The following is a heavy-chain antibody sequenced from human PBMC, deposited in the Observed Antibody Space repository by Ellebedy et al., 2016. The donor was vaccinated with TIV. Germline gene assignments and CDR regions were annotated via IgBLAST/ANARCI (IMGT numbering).Heavy chain of an antibody. Sequence: GGSLRLSXAASGFTFSSYSMNWVRQAPGKGLEWVSSISSSSSYIYYADSVKGRFTISRDNAKNSLYLQMNSLRAEDTAVYYCAREGVVVADYWGQGTLVTVSS. CDR2: ISSSSSYI. CDR1: GFTFSSYS. D-gene: IGHD3-22*01. V-gene: IGHV3-21*01. J-gene: IGHJ4*02. CDR3: AREGVVVADY.